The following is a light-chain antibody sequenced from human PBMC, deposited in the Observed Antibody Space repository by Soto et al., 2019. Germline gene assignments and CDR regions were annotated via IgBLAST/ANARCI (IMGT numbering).Light chain of an antibody. CDR2: GAS. Sequence: EIVLTQSPGTLSLSPGGRATVSCRSSQSVSNNYLAWYQQKPGQAPRLLIYGASNRATGIPDRFSGSGSGTDFTLTISRLEPEDFAVYYCQQYAGSPRTFGQGTKVDIK. CDR1: QSVSNNY. J-gene: IGKJ1*01. V-gene: IGKV3-20*01. CDR3: QQYAGSPRT.